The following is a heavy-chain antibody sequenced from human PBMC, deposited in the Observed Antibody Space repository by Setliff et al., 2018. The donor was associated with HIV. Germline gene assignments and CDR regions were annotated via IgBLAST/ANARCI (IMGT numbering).Heavy chain of an antibody. V-gene: IGHV1-2*02. CDR3: AKNYFDTSGWSAVDY. Sequence: ASVKVSCKASGYTFTGYFIHWVRQAPGQGFEWMGWINPNTGNTHYPPSFQGRVTMTRDTSTTTAYMELSSLRSDDTAVYYCAKNYFDTSGWSAVDYWGQGTLVAVSS. CDR1: GYTFTGYF. CDR2: INPNTGNT. J-gene: IGHJ4*02. D-gene: IGHD3-22*01.